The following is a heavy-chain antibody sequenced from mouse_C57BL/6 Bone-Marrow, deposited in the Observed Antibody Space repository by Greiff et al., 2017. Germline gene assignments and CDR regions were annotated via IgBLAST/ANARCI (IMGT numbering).Heavy chain of an antibody. CDR3: ARERTGDFDY. CDR2: IYPGSGST. D-gene: IGHD4-1*01. CDR1: GYTFTSYW. V-gene: IGHV1-55*01. Sequence: VQLQQPGAELVKPGASVKMSCKASGYTFTSYWLTWVKLRPGQGLEWIGDIYPGSGSTNYNEKFKNKATLTVDTSSSTAYRQLSSLTSEDSAVYYCARERTGDFDYWGQATTLTVSS. J-gene: IGHJ2*01.